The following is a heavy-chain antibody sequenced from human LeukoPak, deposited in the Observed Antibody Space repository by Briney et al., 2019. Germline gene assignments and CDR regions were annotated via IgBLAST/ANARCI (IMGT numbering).Heavy chain of an antibody. CDR1: GGSLSTYY. Sequence: SETLSLTCTVSGGSLSTYYLSWIRQPPGKGLEWMGYIYYTGSTNHNPSLKSRVTMSVDTSKNQFSLKLNSVTAADTAVYYCARASGGYYNNWFDPWGQGTLVTVSS. D-gene: IGHD3-22*01. CDR3: ARASGGYYNNWFDP. J-gene: IGHJ5*02. CDR2: IYYTGST. V-gene: IGHV4-59*01.